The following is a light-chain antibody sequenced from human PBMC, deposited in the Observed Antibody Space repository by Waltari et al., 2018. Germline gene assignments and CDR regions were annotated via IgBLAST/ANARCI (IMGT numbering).Light chain of an antibody. CDR1: QSISNY. Sequence: TCQTSQSISNYLNWYQQKPGKAPNLLIYTASTLQSGVPSRFSGSGSVTDFTLTINNLQPEDFATYYCQQSHSFPFTFGQGTRVEI. J-gene: IGKJ5*01. CDR3: QQSHSFPFT. V-gene: IGKV1-39*01. CDR2: TAS.